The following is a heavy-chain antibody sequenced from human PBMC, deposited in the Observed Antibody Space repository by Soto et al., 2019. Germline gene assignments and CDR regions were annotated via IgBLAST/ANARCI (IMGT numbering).Heavy chain of an antibody. CDR1: GFTFSSYG. J-gene: IGHJ4*02. CDR2: ISYDGFNK. D-gene: IGHD1-1*01. V-gene: IGHV3-30*18. Sequence: QVQLVESGGGVVQPGRSLRLSCAASGFTFSSYGMHWVRQAPGKGLGWVAVISYDGFNKYYADSVKGRFTISRDNSKNTLYLQMNSLRAEDTAVYYCAKSVYNWNDGFFDYWGQGTLVTVSS. CDR3: AKSVYNWNDGFFDY.